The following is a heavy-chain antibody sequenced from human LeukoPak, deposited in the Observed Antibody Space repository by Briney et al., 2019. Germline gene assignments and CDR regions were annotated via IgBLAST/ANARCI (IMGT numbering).Heavy chain of an antibody. V-gene: IGHV1-2*06. Sequence: ASVNVSCKASGYTFTGYYMHWVRQAPGQGLEWMGRINPNSGGTNYAQKFQGRVTMTRDTSTSTVYMELSSLRSEDTAVYYCATGAYDSSGYRRGFDYWGQGTLVTVSS. CDR3: ATGAYDSSGYRRGFDY. D-gene: IGHD3-22*01. CDR2: INPNSGGT. J-gene: IGHJ4*02. CDR1: GYTFTGYY.